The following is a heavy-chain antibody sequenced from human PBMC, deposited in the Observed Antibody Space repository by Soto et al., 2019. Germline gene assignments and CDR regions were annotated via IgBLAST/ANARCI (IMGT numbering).Heavy chain of an antibody. CDR1: GFTFSSYA. CDR2: VSIGGST. V-gene: IGHV3-23*01. Sequence: GGSLRPSCAASGFTFSSYAMGWVRQGPGKGLEWVAVVSIGGSTHYADSVRGRFTISRDNSKNTLSLQMNSLTAEDTAVYFCAKRRCAGGHFDYWGQGALVTVSS. D-gene: IGHD2-8*02. CDR3: AKRRCAGGHFDY. J-gene: IGHJ4*02.